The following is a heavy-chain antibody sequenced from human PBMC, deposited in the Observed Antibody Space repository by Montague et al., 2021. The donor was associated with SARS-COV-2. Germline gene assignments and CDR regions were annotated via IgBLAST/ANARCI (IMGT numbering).Heavy chain of an antibody. CDR3: ARWVYSGSNYYFDC. Sequence: SLRLSCAASGFTFDDYGMTWVRQPPGKGLEWVSGINWNGADTGYADSVKGRFTISRDNSKNSLYLQMNSLRAEDTAFYYCARWVYSGSNYYFDCWGQGALVTVSS. CDR2: INWNGADT. CDR1: GFTFDDYG. V-gene: IGHV3-20*04. J-gene: IGHJ4*02. D-gene: IGHD1-26*01.